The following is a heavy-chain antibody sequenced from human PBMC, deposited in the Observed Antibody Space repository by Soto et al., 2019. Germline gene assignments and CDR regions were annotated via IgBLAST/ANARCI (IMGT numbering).Heavy chain of an antibody. CDR2: IYYSGST. D-gene: IGHD4-17*01. CDR3: ARDRGYGVHDAFDI. V-gene: IGHV4-59*01. CDR1: GGSISSYY. J-gene: IGHJ3*02. Sequence: PSETLSLTCTVSGGSISSYYWSWIRQPPGKGLEWIGYIYYSGSTNYNPSLKSRVTISVDTSKNQFSLKLSSVTAAGTAVYYCARDRGYGVHDAFDIWGQGTMVTVSS.